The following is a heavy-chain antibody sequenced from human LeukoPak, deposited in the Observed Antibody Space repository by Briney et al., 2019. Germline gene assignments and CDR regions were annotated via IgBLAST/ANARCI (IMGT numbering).Heavy chain of an antibody. CDR2: FRSTAFGGTT. D-gene: IGHD3-10*01. CDR1: GFPFSSYA. J-gene: IGHJ5*02. Sequence: PGGSLRLSCAASGFPFSSYAMSWVRQAPGKGLEWVGFFRSTAFGGTTEYAASVEGRFTISRDNSKNSLYLQMNSLKTEDTAVYYCASLYGSGKRWVDPWGQGTLVTVSS. V-gene: IGHV3-49*04. CDR3: ASLYGSGKRWVDP.